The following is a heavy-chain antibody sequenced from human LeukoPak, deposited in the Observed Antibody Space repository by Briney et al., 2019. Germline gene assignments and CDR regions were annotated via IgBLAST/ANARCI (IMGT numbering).Heavy chain of an antibody. CDR3: ARKNDFDI. CDR1: GGSISSDH. J-gene: IGHJ3*02. CDR2: IYYSGST. D-gene: IGHD2/OR15-2a*01. Sequence: KTSETLSPTCTVSGGSISSDHWNWIPQPPGKGLEWFGCIYYSGSTYYNPSLKSRVTISVDMSKSQFSLRLTSVTAADTAVYYCARKNDFDIWGQGTLVTVSS. V-gene: IGHV4-59*01.